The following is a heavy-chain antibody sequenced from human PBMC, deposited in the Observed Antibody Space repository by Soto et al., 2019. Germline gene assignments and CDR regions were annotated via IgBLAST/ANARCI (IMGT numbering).Heavy chain of an antibody. Sequence: GGSLRLSCAASGFTFDDYAMHWVRQAPGKGLEWVSGISWNSDKIDYADSVKGRFTISRDNAKNSLYLQMNSLRAEDTALYNCAKDFSRTGDYYYFMDVWGKGTTVTVSS. V-gene: IGHV3-9*01. D-gene: IGHD3-10*01. CDR1: GFTFDDYA. CDR3: AKDFSRTGDYYYFMDV. J-gene: IGHJ6*03. CDR2: ISWNSDKI.